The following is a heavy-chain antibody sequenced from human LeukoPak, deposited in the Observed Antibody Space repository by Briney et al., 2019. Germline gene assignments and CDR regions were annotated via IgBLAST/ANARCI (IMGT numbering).Heavy chain of an antibody. CDR1: GYSISSGYY. CDR3: ANTPYSLRVSGGSLYYFDY. CDR2: IYHSGST. J-gene: IGHJ4*02. Sequence: SETLSLTCAVSGYSISSGYYWGWIRQPPGKGLEWIGSIYHSGSTYYNPSLKSRGTISVDTSKNQFSLKLSSVTAADTAVYYCANTPYSLRVSGGSLYYFDYWGQGTLVTVSS. D-gene: IGHD2-15*01. V-gene: IGHV4-38-2*01.